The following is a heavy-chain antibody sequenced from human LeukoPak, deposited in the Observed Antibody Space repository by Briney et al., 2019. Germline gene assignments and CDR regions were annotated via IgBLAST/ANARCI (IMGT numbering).Heavy chain of an antibody. Sequence: SETLSLTCTVSGASISGYFWSWIRQPPGKGLEWIGYISSSGNTNYNPSLKSRVTISVDTSKNQFSLKLSSVTAADTAVYYCARGWGTVMVTDAFDIWGQGTMVTVSS. J-gene: IGHJ3*02. D-gene: IGHD5-18*01. CDR1: GASISGYF. V-gene: IGHV4-59*12. CDR3: ARGWGTVMVTDAFDI. CDR2: ISSSGNT.